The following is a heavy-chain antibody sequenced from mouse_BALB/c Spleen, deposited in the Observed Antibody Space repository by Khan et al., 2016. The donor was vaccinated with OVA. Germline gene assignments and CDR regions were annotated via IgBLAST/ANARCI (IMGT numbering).Heavy chain of an antibody. V-gene: IGHV1-4*01. J-gene: IGHJ4*01. Sequence: QVQLKQSGAELARPGASVKLSCKASGYTFTSHTMHWIKQRPGQGLEWIGYINPRSGYNQKLNDKATLTADISSSTAYMQLSSLTSEDSAVYYCARLTTEYALDYWGQGTSVTVSS. CDR1: GYTFTSHT. CDR3: ARLTTEYALDY. CDR2: INPRSG. D-gene: IGHD2-12*01.